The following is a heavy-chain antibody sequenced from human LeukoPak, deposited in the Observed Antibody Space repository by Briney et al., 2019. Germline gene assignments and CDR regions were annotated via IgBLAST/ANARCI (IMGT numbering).Heavy chain of an antibody. V-gene: IGHV4-59*01. CDR3: ARGGWSFDL. CDR1: GGSISSYY. CDR2: IYYSGST. D-gene: IGHD3-16*01. J-gene: IGHJ2*01. Sequence: SETLSLTCTVSGGSISSYYWSWIRQPPGKGLEWIGYIYYSGSTNYNPSLKSRLTISVDTSKNQFSLKLSSVTAADTAVYSCARGGWSFDLWGRGTLVTVSS.